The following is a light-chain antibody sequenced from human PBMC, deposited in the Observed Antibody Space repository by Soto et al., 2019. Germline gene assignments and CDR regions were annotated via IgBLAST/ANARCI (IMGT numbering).Light chain of an antibody. J-gene: IGKJ5*01. CDR2: LAS. V-gene: IGKV1-39*01. CDR1: QTINNY. CDR3: QQGYSTPLT. Sequence: DLQMTQSPSSLSASVGDRVTITCRPSQTINNYLTWFQQKPGKAPKLLIYLASTLQTGVPSRFSGSGSGTDFTLTINSVQPEDFATYYCQQGYSTPLTFGQGTRLEIK.